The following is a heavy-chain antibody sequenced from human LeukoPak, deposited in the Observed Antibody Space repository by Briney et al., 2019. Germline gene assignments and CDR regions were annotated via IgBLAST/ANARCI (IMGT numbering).Heavy chain of an antibody. D-gene: IGHD3-10*01. CDR3: ARVEEGYGSGRRENYYYYYMDV. V-gene: IGHV4-34*01. CDR2: INHGGST. Sequence: PSETLSLTCAVYGGSFSGYYWSWIRQPPGKGLEWIGEINHGGSTNYNPSLKSRVTISVDTSKNQFSLKLSSVTAADTAVYYCARVEEGYGSGRRENYYYYYMDVWGKGTTVTISS. J-gene: IGHJ6*03. CDR1: GGSFSGYY.